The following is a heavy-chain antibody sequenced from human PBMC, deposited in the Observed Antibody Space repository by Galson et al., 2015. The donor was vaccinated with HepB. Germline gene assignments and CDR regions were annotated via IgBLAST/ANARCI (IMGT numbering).Heavy chain of an antibody. Sequence: SLRLSCAASGFTFNTYSMNWVRQAPGKGLEWVSYISSSSGTIYYADSVTGRFTISRDNSKNSLYLQMNSLRAEDTTVYYCARAAVVAASLVDFWGQGALVTVSS. CDR2: ISSSSGTI. J-gene: IGHJ4*02. V-gene: IGHV3-48*01. CDR1: GFTFNTYS. D-gene: IGHD2-15*01. CDR3: ARAAVVAASLVDF.